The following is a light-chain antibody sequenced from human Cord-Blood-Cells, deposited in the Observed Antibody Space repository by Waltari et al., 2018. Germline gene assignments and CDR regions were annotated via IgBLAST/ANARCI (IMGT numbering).Light chain of an antibody. CDR2: EGS. J-gene: IGLJ3*02. V-gene: IGLV2-23*01. CDR1: SSDVGSYNL. CDR3: CSYAGSSTWV. Sequence: QSALTQPASVSGSPGQSITISCTGTSSDVGSYNLVSWYQQHPGKAPKPMIYEGSKGPSGVSNRCSGSKSGNTASLTIAGLQAEDEADYYCCSYAGSSTWVFGGGTKLTVL.